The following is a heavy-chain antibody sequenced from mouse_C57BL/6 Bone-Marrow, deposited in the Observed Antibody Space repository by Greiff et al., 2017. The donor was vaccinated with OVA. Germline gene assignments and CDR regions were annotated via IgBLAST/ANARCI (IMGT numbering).Heavy chain of an antibody. D-gene: IGHD2-4*01. Sequence: EVKLVESEGGLVQPGSSMKLSCTASGFTFSDYYMAWVRQVPEKGLEWVANINYDGSSTYYLDSLKSRFIISRDNAKNILYLQMSSLKSEETATYYCARGLENFDYWGQGTTLTVS. CDR1: GFTFSDYY. J-gene: IGHJ2*01. CDR2: INYDGSST. CDR3: ARGLENFDY. V-gene: IGHV5-16*01.